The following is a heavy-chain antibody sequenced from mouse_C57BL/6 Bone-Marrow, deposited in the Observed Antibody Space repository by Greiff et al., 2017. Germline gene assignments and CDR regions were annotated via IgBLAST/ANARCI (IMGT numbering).Heavy chain of an antibody. J-gene: IGHJ4*01. D-gene: IGHD2-12*01. Sequence: QVQLQQPGAELVMPGASVKLSCKASGYTFTSYWMHWVKQRPGQGLEWIGEIDPSDSYTNYNQKFKGKSTLTVDKSSSTAYMQLSSLTSEDSAVYYCARSRRPIFYYAMDYWGQGTSVTVSS. V-gene: IGHV1-69*01. CDR1: GYTFTSYW. CDR2: IDPSDSYT. CDR3: ARSRRPIFYYAMDY.